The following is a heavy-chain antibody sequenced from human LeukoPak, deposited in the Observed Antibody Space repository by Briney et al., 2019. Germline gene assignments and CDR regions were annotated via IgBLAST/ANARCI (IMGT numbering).Heavy chain of an antibody. CDR1: GGSISSDGYY. V-gene: IGHV4-34*01. J-gene: IGHJ6*02. Sequence: SETLSLTCTVSGGSISSDGYYWSWIRQPPGKGLEWIGEINHSGSTNYNPSLKSRVTISVDTSKNQFSLKLSSVTAADTAVYYCARRPRTYYYGSGSYYNPTIYYYYGMDVWGQGTTVTVSS. D-gene: IGHD3-10*01. CDR3: ARRPRTYYYGSGSYYNPTIYYYYGMDV. CDR2: INHSGST.